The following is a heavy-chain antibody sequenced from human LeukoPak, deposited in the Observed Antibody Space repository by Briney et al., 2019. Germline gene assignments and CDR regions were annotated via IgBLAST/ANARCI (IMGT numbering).Heavy chain of an antibody. D-gene: IGHD3-22*01. CDR2: TSYDGSDE. CDR1: GFTFSTYA. CDR3: ARGRFNYDNSGYSSFYH. J-gene: IGHJ4*02. V-gene: IGHV3-30-3*01. Sequence: GRSLRLSCAASGFTFSTYAMHWVRQTPGKGLEWVAITSYDGSDEHYTDSVKGRFTISRDNAKNSLYLQMNSLRAEDTAVYYCARGRFNYDNSGYSSFYHWGQGTLVTVSS.